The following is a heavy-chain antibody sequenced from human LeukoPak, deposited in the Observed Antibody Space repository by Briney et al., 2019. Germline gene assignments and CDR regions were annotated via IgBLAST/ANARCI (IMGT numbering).Heavy chain of an antibody. V-gene: IGHV3-73*01. CDR2: IRSKANSYAT. CDR1: GFTFSGSA. D-gene: IGHD2-15*01. Sequence: GGSLKLSCAASGFTFSGSAMHWVRQASGKGLEWVGRIRSKANSYATAYAASVKGRFTISRDDSKNTAYLQMNSLKTEDTAVYYCARDSIEVVVAATFDYWGQGTLVTVSS. J-gene: IGHJ4*02. CDR3: ARDSIEVVVAATFDY.